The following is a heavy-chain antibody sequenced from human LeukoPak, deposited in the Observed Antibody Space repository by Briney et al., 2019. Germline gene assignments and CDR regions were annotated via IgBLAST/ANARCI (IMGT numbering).Heavy chain of an antibody. CDR1: GGSISSYY. J-gene: IGHJ4*02. CDR3: ARFKRAGGWSYFDY. Sequence: SETLSLTCTVSGGSISSYYWSWIRQPPGKGLEWIGYIYYSGSTNYNPSLKSRVTISVDTSKNQFSLKLSSVAAADTAVYYCARFKRAGGWSYFDYWGQGALVTVSS. CDR2: IYYSGST. V-gene: IGHV4-59*01. D-gene: IGHD6-19*01.